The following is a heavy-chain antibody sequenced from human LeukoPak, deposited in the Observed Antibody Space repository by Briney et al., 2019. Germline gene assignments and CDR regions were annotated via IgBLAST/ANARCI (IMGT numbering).Heavy chain of an antibody. CDR2: IYSGGST. CDR3: ARGLQYNSHYYYYGMDV. Sequence: PGRSLRLSCAASGFTVSSNYMSWVRQAPGKGLEWVSVIYSGGSTYYADSVKGRFTISRDNSKNTLYLQMNSQRAEDTAVYYCARGLQYNSHYYYYGMDVWGQGTTVTVSS. V-gene: IGHV3-53*01. J-gene: IGHJ6*02. CDR1: GFTVSSNY. D-gene: IGHD1-20*01.